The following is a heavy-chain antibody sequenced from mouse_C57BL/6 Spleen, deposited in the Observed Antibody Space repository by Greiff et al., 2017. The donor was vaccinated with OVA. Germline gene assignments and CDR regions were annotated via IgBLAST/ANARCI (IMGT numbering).Heavy chain of an antibody. CDR3: ALLTGTREGDY. D-gene: IGHD4-1*01. J-gene: IGHJ2*01. Sequence: QVQLQQPGAELVRPGTSVTLSCKASGYTFTSYWMHWVKQRPGQGLEWIGVIDPSDSYTNYNPKFKGQATLTVDTSSSTAYMQLSSLTSEDSAVDYCALLTGTREGDYWGQGTTLTVSS. V-gene: IGHV1-59*01. CDR2: IDPSDSYT. CDR1: GYTFTSYW.